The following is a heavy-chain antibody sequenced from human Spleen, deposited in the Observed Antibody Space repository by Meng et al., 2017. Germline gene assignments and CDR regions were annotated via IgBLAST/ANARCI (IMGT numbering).Heavy chain of an antibody. J-gene: IGHJ4*02. CDR1: GDSVSSSSAA. CDR2: TYYRSQWYY. Sequence: LRLSCVISGDSVSSSSAAWSWIRQSPSRGLEWLGRTYYRSQWYYNYAVSVKGRITINPDTSKNQFSLHLTSVTPEDTAVYYCAYERTDSYYFDYWGRGTLVTVSS. D-gene: IGHD1-1*01. V-gene: IGHV6-1*01. CDR3: AYERTDSYYFDY.